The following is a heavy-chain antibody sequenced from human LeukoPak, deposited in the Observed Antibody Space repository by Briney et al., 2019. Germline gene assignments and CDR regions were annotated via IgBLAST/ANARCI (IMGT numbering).Heavy chain of an antibody. CDR2: IHNTGGS. D-gene: IGHD3-10*01. CDR3: ARGPTNWFSELLDNWFDP. CDR1: GASINAYY. V-gene: IGHV4-59*01. Sequence: SETLSLTCTVSGASINAYYWNWIRQPPGKGLEWIGYIHNTGGSNSNPSLKSRVTMSLDTSRNQFSLRLTSVTAADTAVYYCARGPTNWFSELLDNWFDPWGQGILVTVSS. J-gene: IGHJ5*02.